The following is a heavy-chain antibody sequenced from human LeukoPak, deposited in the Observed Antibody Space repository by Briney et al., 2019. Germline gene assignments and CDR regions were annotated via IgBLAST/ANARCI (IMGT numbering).Heavy chain of an antibody. CDR3: ARLGVVGATRAYFDY. CDR2: IYPGDSDT. J-gene: IGHJ4*02. V-gene: IGHV5-51*03. D-gene: IGHD1-26*01. CDR1: GYSYTSYW. Sequence: GESLKIXCKGSGYSYTSYWIGWVRRMPGKGLEWMGIIYPGDSDTRYSPSFQGQVTISADKSISTAYLQWSSLKASDTAMYYCARLGVVGATRAYFDYWGQGTLVTVSS.